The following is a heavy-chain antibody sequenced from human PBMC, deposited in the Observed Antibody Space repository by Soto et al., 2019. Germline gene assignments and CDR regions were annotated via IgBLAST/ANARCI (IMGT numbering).Heavy chain of an antibody. CDR1: GGSISRYY. D-gene: IGHD1-26*01. Sequence: SETLSLTCTVSGGSISRYYWSWIRQPPGKGLEWIGYIYYSGSTNYNPSLKSRVTISVDTSKNQFSLKLSSVTAADTAVYYCARIEKYSGSSYWGQGTLVTVSS. V-gene: IGHV4-59*01. CDR2: IYYSGST. CDR3: ARIEKYSGSSY. J-gene: IGHJ4*02.